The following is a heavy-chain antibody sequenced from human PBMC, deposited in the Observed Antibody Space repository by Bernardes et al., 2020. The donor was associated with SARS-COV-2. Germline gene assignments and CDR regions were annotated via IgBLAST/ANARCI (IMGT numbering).Heavy chain of an antibody. CDR1: GYTFTSYD. CDR2: INPNSGGT. Sequence: ASVKVSCKASGYTFTSYDINWVRQAPGQGLEWMGWINPNSGGTKYAQKFQGRVTMTRDTSITTAYMELSSLRTDDTAVYYCARAVDGLVPFLDYWAQGTLVTVSS. CDR3: ARAVDGLVPFLDY. D-gene: IGHD6-19*01. V-gene: IGHV1-2*02. J-gene: IGHJ4*02.